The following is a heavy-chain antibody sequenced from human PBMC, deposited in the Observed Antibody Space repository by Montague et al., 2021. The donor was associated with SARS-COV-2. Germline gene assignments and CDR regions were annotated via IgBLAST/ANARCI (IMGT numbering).Heavy chain of an antibody. V-gene: IGHV3-48*03. CDR3: ARGGTYYDFWSGYRNYYYGMDV. J-gene: IGHJ6*02. CDR1: GFTFSTFE. D-gene: IGHD3-3*01. Sequence: SLRLSCPASGFTFSTFEMNWVRQAPGKGLEWVSYISSSGSTIYYADSVEGRFTISRDNAKNSLYLQMNSLRAEDTAVYYCARGGTYYDFWSGYRNYYYGMDVWGQGTTVTVSS. CDR2: ISSSGSTI.